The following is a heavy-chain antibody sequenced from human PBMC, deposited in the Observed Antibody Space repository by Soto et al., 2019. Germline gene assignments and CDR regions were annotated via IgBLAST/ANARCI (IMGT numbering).Heavy chain of an antibody. V-gene: IGHV1-18*04. J-gene: IGHJ4*02. CDR2: ISAYNGNT. CDR3: ARDLRMRSEWEIIHPFEY. CDR1: GYTFTSYG. D-gene: IGHD1-26*01. Sequence: ASVKVSCKASGYTFTSYGISWVGQAGGQGLEWMGWISAYNGNTNYAQKLQGRVTMTTDTSTSTAYMELRSLRSDDTAVYYCARDLRMRSEWEIIHPFEYWGQGTLVTVSS.